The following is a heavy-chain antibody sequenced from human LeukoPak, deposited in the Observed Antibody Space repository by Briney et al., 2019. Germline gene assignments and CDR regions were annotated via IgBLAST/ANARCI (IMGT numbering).Heavy chain of an antibody. Sequence: GGSLRLSCAASGFTFSSYWMHRVRQAPGKGLVWVSRINSDGSSTSYADSVKGRFTISRDNAKNTLYLQMNSLRAEDTAVYYCARHGGYCGGDCHDAFDIWGQGTMVTVSS. J-gene: IGHJ3*02. CDR3: ARHGGYCGGDCHDAFDI. CDR1: GFTFSSYW. CDR2: INSDGSST. V-gene: IGHV3-74*01. D-gene: IGHD2-21*02.